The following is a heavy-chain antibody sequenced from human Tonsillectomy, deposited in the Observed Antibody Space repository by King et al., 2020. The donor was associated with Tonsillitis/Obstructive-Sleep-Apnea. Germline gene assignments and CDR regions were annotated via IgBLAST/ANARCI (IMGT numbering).Heavy chain of an antibody. Sequence: VQLQQWGAGLLKPSETLSLTCAVYGGSFSAYYWSWIRQPPGKGLEWIGEINHGGSTKYNPSLKSRVIISLDSSKNQFSLKLSSVTAADTAVYYCARGDLLTGYYASTDFDYWGQRTLVTVSA. CDR2: INHGGST. CDR1: GGSFSAYY. CDR3: ARGDLLTGYYASTDFDY. V-gene: IGHV4-34*01. D-gene: IGHD3-9*01. J-gene: IGHJ4*02.